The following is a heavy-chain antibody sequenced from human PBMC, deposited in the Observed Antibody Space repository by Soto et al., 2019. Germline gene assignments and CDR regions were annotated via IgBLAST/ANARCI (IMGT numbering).Heavy chain of an antibody. D-gene: IGHD2-2*01. Sequence: SETLSLTCAVYGGSFSGYYWSWIRQPPGKGLEWIGEINHSGSTNYNPSLKSRVTISVDTSKNQFSLKLSSVTAADTAVYYCARDLGYCSSTSCYGNPYYYYGMDVWGQGTTVTVSS. J-gene: IGHJ6*02. CDR1: GGSFSGYY. V-gene: IGHV4-34*01. CDR3: ARDLGYCSSTSCYGNPYYYYGMDV. CDR2: INHSGST.